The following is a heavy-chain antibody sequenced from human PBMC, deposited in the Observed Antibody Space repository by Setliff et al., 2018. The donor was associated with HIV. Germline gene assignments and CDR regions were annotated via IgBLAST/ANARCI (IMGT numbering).Heavy chain of an antibody. Sequence: ASVKVSCKASGGTFSSSAISWVRQAPGQGLEWMGGIIPIFGTANYAQKFQGRVTITADESTSTAYMELSSLRSEDTAVYYCARADYDSSGYDASDIWGQGTMVTVSS. V-gene: IGHV1-69*13. J-gene: IGHJ3*02. CDR2: IIPIFGTA. CDR1: GGTFSSSA. D-gene: IGHD3-22*01. CDR3: ARADYDSSGYDASDI.